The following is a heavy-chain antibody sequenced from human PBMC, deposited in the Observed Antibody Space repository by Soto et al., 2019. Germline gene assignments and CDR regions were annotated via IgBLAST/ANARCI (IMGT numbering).Heavy chain of an antibody. CDR3: ASGASRWYPYFFDS. D-gene: IGHD6-13*01. CDR1: EGTFNSYA. J-gene: IGHJ4*02. Sequence: QAQVVQSGAEVRKPGSSVKLSCKASEGTFNSYAIAWVRQAPGQGLEWMGGIIPYYNTLNYAQKFQDRVTSTADDATNTGYMELSSLRSDDTAVYFCASGASRWYPYFFDSWAQGPLVTVSS. V-gene: IGHV1-69*01. CDR2: IIPYYNTL.